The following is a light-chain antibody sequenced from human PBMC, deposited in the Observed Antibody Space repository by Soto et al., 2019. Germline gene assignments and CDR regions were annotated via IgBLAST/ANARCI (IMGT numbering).Light chain of an antibody. V-gene: IGKV3-20*01. CDR2: AAF. J-gene: IGKJ3*01. Sequence: EILLTQSPSTLSLSPGEGVTLSCRASRSVTVNSLAWYQQKPGQAPRLLIYAAFTRAAAVPARFTGSGSGTDFALTICRLEPEDFRVYYCHTYGDSPLTSGPWTKGDIK. CDR1: RSVTVNS. CDR3: HTYGDSPLT.